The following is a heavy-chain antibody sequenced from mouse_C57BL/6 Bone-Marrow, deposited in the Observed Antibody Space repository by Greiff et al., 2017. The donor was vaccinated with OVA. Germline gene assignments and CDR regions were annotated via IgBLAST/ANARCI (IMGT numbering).Heavy chain of an antibody. CDR2: ISNGGGST. Sequence: EVQLVESGGGLVQPGGSLKLSCAASGFTFSDYYMYWVRQTPEKRLEWVAYISNGGGSTYYPDTVKGRFTISRANAKNTLYLQMSRLKSEDTAMYYCARHVNLHYAMDYWGQGTSVTVSS. V-gene: IGHV5-12*01. J-gene: IGHJ4*01. CDR3: ARHVNLHYAMDY. CDR1: GFTFSDYY.